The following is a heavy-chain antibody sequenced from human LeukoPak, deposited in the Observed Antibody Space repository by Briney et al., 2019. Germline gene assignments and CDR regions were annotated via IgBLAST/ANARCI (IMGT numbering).Heavy chain of an antibody. CDR3: ARSIAAAGHFDY. D-gene: IGHD6-13*01. J-gene: IGHJ4*02. Sequence: ASVKVSCKASGYTFTGYYMHWVRQAPGQGLEWMGWINPNSGGTNYAQKFQGRVTMTRDTSFSTAYMELSRLRSDDTAVYYCARSIAAAGHFDYWGQGTLVTVSS. CDR1: GYTFTGYY. CDR2: INPNSGGT. V-gene: IGHV1-2*02.